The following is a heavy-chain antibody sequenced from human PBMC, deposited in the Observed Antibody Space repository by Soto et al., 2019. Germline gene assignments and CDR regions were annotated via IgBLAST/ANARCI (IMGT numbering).Heavy chain of an antibody. J-gene: IGHJ4*02. CDR3: ARSSGYKGGFDY. D-gene: IGHD5-12*01. CDR1: GFTFSSYG. V-gene: IGHV3-33*01. CDR2: IWYDGSNK. Sequence: GGSLRLSCAASGFTFSSYGMHWVRQAPGKGLEWVAVIWYDGSNKYYADSVKGRFTISRDNSKNTLYLQMNSLRAEDTAVYYCARSSGYKGGFDYWGQGTLVTVSS.